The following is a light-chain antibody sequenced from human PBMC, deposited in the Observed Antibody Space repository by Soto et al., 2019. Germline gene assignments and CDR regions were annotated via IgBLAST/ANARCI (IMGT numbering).Light chain of an antibody. CDR3: TSYAGTYSFFYV. CDR1: SNEVGAYKY. Sequence: QSVLNQPPSASGAPGQAVTISCTGTSNEVGAYKYVSWYQQLPGKAPKLIIYEVSKRPSGVPDRFSGSKSGNTASLTVSGLQAEDEADYYCTSYAGTYSFFYVFGTGTKVTVL. V-gene: IGLV2-8*01. CDR2: EVS. J-gene: IGLJ1*01.